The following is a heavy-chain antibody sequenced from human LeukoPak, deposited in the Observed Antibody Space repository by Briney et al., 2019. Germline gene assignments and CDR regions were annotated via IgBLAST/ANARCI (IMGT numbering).Heavy chain of an antibody. CDR3: ARRRDLYSGSYYPFDY. CDR2: IIPIFGTA. V-gene: IGHV1-69*13. Sequence: SVKVSCKASGGTFSSYAISWVRQAPGQGLEWMGGIIPIFGTANYAQKFERRVTITADESTSTAYMELSSLRSEDTAVYYCARRRDLYSGSYYPFDYWGQGTLVTVSS. CDR1: GGTFSSYA. D-gene: IGHD1-26*01. J-gene: IGHJ4*02.